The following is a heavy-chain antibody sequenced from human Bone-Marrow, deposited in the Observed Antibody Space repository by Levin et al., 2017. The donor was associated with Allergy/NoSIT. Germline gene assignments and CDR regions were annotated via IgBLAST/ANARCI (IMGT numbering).Heavy chain of an antibody. J-gene: IGHJ2*01. CDR3: ARDGAMTGTRYFDL. Sequence: SETLSLTCTVSGGSVNSGPYFWSWIRQPAGKGLEWIGRIYTSGTTNYKPSLKSRVTISLDTSKNQFSLKLTSVTAAYTAVYYCARDGAMTGTRYFDLWGRGTLVTVSS. V-gene: IGHV4-61*02. CDR1: GGSVNSGPYF. CDR2: IYTSGTT. D-gene: IGHD6-19*01.